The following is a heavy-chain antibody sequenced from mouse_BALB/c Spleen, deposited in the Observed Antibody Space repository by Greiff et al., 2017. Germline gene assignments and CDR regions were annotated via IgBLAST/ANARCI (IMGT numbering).Heavy chain of an antibody. Sequence: EVKLMESGPELVKPGASVKISCKASGYTFTDYNMHWVKQSHGKSLEWIGYIYPYNGGTGYNQKFKSKATLTVDNSSSTAYMELRSLTSEDSAVYYCASLITTRFAYWGQGTLVTVSA. D-gene: IGHD1-2*01. V-gene: IGHV1S29*02. CDR1: GYTFTDYN. CDR3: ASLITTRFAY. CDR2: IYPYNGGT. J-gene: IGHJ3*01.